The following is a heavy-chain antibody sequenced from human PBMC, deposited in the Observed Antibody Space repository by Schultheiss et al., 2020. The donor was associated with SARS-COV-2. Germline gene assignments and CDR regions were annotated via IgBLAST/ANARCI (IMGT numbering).Heavy chain of an antibody. CDR1: GFTFDDYT. J-gene: IGHJ6*04. V-gene: IGHV3-43*01. D-gene: IGHD2-2*01. CDR3: AKDRRYCSSTSCYSSFDV. Sequence: GGSLRLSCAASGFTFDDYTMHWVRQAPGKGLEWVSLISWDGGSTYYADSVKGRFTISRDNSKNTLYLQMNSLRAEDTAVYYCAKDRRYCSSTSCYSSFDVWGKGTTVTVSS. CDR2: ISWDGGST.